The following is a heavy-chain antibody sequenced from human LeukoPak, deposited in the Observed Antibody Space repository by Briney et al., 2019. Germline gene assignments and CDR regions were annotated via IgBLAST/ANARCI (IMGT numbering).Heavy chain of an antibody. Sequence: SETLSLTCTVSGGSVSNSSYFWSWIRQSPGKGLEWIGYIYHSGISNYNPSLKSRVTMSVDSSLNQFSLNLTSVTAADTAVYYCARLEDVRVNMVRGVMMTPPYFDPWGQGTLVTVSS. J-gene: IGHJ5*02. CDR1: GGSVSNSSYF. V-gene: IGHV4-61*01. CDR3: ARLEDVRVNMVRGVMMTPPYFDP. CDR2: IYHSGIS. D-gene: IGHD3-10*01.